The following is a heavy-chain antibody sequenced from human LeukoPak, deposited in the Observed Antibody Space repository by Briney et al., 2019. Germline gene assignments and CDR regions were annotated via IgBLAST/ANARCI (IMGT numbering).Heavy chain of an antibody. J-gene: IGHJ4*02. D-gene: IGHD3-22*01. Sequence: SETLSLTCAVYGGSFSGYYWSWIRQPPGKGLEWIGEINHSGSTNYNPSLKSRVTISVDTSKNQFSLKLSSVTAADTAVYYCARSRGDSSGYYYFDYWGQGTLVTVSS. CDR3: ARSRGDSSGYYYFDY. CDR2: INHSGST. CDR1: GGSFSGYY. V-gene: IGHV4-34*01.